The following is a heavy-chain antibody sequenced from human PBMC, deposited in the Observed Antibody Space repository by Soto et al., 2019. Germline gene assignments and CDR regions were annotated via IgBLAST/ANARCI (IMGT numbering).Heavy chain of an antibody. V-gene: IGHV3-23*01. D-gene: IGHD2-15*01. CDR2: VTADGGT. CDR3: APHVSCSGGSCQYDAFAI. J-gene: IGHJ3*02. CDR1: GFTVSSHA. Sequence: EVQVLESGGGLVQPGGSPRLSCEGSGFTVSSHAMTWIRQAPGKGPEWVSTVTADGGTYYADSVQGRFAMSRDTSENTLYLQMNSLGAEDTAAYYCAPHVSCSGGSCQYDAFAIRGQGTMVTVSS.